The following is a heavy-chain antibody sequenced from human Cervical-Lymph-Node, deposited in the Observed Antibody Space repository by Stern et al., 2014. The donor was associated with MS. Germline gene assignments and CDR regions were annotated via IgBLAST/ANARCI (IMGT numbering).Heavy chain of an antibody. CDR3: ARHLGSHESGWFDP. CDR2: IRPILCTS. J-gene: IGHJ5*02. V-gene: IGHV1-69*01. D-gene: IGHD1-26*01. CDR1: GGTLISYP. Sequence: QVQLVQYGAEVKKPGSSVKVSCQASGGTLISYPISWVRQAPGQGLEWLGGIRPILCTSNYAHKFQVRVTITADESTTTIYMELRSLKSEDTAVYYCARHLGSHESGWFDPWGQGTLVTVSS.